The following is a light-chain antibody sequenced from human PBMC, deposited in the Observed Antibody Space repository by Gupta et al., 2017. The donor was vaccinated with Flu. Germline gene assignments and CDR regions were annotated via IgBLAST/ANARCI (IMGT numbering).Light chain of an antibody. CDR1: QSISSSS. CDR3: QHYGSSIFT. V-gene: IGKV3-20*01. J-gene: IGKJ3*01. Sequence: IVLTQSPGTLSLSPGERATLSCRASQSISSSSLAWYQQKLGQAPRLPIYAASSGATGIPDRFSGSGSGTDFTLTISRLEPEDFAVYYCQHYGSSIFTFGPGTKVDIK. CDR2: AAS.